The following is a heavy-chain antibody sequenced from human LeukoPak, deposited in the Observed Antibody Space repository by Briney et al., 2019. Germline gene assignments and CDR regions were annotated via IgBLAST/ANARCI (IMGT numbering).Heavy chain of an antibody. CDR1: GGSFSGYY. V-gene: IGHV4-34*01. Sequence: PSETLSLTCAVYGGSFSGYYWTWIRQPPGKGLEWIGEINHSGSTNYNPSLKSRVTISVDTSKNQFSLKLSSVTAADTAVYYCARAFYPGEVDWGQGTMVTVSS. CDR3: ARAFYPGEVD. D-gene: IGHD2/OR15-2a*01. CDR2: INHSGST. J-gene: IGHJ3*01.